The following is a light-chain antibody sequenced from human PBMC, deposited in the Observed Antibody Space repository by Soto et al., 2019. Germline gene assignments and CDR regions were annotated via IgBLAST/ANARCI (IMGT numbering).Light chain of an antibody. V-gene: IGKV3-15*01. CDR3: QQYSSWPRT. CDR2: GAS. J-gene: IGKJ1*01. CDR1: QNVMYN. Sequence: EIVLTQSPATLSVSPGGRATLSCRASQNVMYNLAWYQQKPGQAPRLLVYGASTRATDAPPRFRGSGSGTEFSLTSSSLQSEDYATYFCQQYSSWPRTFGQGSSVEIK.